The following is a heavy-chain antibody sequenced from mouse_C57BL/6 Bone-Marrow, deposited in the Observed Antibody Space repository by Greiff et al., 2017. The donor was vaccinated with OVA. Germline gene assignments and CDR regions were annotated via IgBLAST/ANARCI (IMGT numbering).Heavy chain of an antibody. V-gene: IGHV3-6*01. CDR3: ARGDDYDGGGPSWFAY. J-gene: IGHJ3*01. D-gene: IGHD2-4*01. Sequence: EVQLQESGPGLVKPSQSLSLTCSVTGYSITSGYYWNWIRQFPGNKLEWMGYISYDGSNNYNPSLKNRISITRDTSKNQFFLKLNSVTTEDTATYYCARGDDYDGGGPSWFAYWGQGTLVTVSA. CDR2: ISYDGSN. CDR1: GYSITSGYY.